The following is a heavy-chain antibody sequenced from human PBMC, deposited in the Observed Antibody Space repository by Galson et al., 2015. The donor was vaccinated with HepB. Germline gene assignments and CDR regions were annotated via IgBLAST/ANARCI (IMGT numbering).Heavy chain of an antibody. V-gene: IGHV3-11*01. J-gene: IGHJ5*02. CDR1: GFPFSDYY. Sequence: SLRLSCAASGFPFSDYYMSWIRQPPGKGPEWVSDISGDGNDKFYADSVKGRFIISRDNAKNSLYLQMNSLRAEDTAVYYCVRSAGWFDPWGQGTLVTVSS. D-gene: IGHD3-10*01. CDR3: VRSAGWFDP. CDR2: ISGDGNDK.